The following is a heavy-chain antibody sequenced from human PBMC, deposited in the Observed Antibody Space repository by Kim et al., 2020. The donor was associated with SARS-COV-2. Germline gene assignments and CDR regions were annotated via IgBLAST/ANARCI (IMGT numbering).Heavy chain of an antibody. J-gene: IGHJ4*02. D-gene: IGHD6-19*01. CDR3: GSHIPSSGWYEDY. CDR2: IIPILGIA. CDR1: GGTFSSYA. V-gene: IGHV1-69*04. Sequence: SVKVSCKASGGTFSSYAISWVRQAPGRGLEWMGRIIPILGIANYAQKFQGRVTITADKSTSTAYMELSSLRSEDTAVYYCGSHIPSSGWYEDYWGQGTLVTVSS.